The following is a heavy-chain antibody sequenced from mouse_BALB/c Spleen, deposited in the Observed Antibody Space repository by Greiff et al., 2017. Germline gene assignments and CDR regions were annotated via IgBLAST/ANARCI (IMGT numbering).Heavy chain of an antibody. CDR2: INPSTGYT. CDR1: GYTFTSYW. V-gene: IGHV1-7*01. J-gene: IGHJ2*01. CDR3: ARWTTMIYYFDY. D-gene: IGHD2-4*01. Sequence: VQLQQSGAELAKPGASVKMSCKASGYTFTSYWMHWVKQRPGQGLEWIGYINPSTGYTEYNQKFKDKATLTADKSSSTAYMQLSSLTSEDSAVYYCARWTTMIYYFDYWGQGTTLTVSS.